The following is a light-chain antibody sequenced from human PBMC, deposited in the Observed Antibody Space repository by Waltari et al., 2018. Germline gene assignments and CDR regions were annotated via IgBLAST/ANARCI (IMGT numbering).Light chain of an antibody. CDR2: DAS. V-gene: IGKV3-20*01. Sequence: EIVLTQSPGTLSLSPGERATLSCRASQTNSNYLAWYQQTPGQAPRLLIYDASSRAIGIPDRFSGSGSGTDFTLTISRLGPEDFAMYYCQQYGSSPTFGQGTKLEIK. CDR1: QTNSNY. CDR3: QQYGSSPT. J-gene: IGKJ2*01.